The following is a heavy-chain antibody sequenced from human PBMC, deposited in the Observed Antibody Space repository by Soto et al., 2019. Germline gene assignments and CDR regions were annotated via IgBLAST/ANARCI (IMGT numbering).Heavy chain of an antibody. Sequence: QVQLQESGPGLVKPSQTLSLTCTVSGDSISSGGYFWNWIRQHPGKGLEWIGLIYYTGSTFYNPSLRSRVTFSVDPSKNHFSLKLTSVTAADTAVYFCARLSSSSSFDFWGQGTLVTVSS. V-gene: IGHV4-31*03. D-gene: IGHD6-6*01. J-gene: IGHJ4*02. CDR2: IYYTGST. CDR3: ARLSSSSSFDF. CDR1: GDSISSGGYF.